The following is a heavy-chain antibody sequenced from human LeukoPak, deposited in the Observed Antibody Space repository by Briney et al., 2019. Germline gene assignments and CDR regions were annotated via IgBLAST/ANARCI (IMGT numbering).Heavy chain of an antibody. CDR2: INPNSGGT. CDR1: GDTFSNYA. J-gene: IGHJ4*02. D-gene: IGHD5-12*01. V-gene: IGHV1-2*02. Sequence: ASVKVSCKASGDTFSNYAFSWVRQAPGQGLEWMGWINPNSGGTNFAQKFQGRVTMTRDTSISTAYMELSSLTSDDTAVYYCARGRFSGYGADWGQGTLVTVSS. CDR3: ARGRFSGYGAD.